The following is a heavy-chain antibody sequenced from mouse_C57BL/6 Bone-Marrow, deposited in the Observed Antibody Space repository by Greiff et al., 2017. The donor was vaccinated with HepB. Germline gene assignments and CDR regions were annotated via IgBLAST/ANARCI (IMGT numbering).Heavy chain of an antibody. CDR2: IWRGGST. CDR1: GFSLTSYG. Sequence: QVQLQQSGPGLVQPSQSLSITCTVSGFSLTSYGVHWVRQSPGKGLEWLGVIWRGGSTDYNAAFMSRLSITKDNSKSQVFFKMNSLQADDTAIYYCAKNDDGYFSYAMDYWGQGTSVTVSS. J-gene: IGHJ4*01. V-gene: IGHV2-5*01. D-gene: IGHD2-3*01. CDR3: AKNDDGYFSYAMDY.